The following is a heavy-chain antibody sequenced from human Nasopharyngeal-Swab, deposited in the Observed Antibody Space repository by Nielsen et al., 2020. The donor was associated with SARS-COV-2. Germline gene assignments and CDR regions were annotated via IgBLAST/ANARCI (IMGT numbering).Heavy chain of an antibody. J-gene: IGHJ4*02. CDR3: ARARDYYDSSGYPFDS. Sequence: SETLSLTCAVSGGSISSSNWWSWVRQPPGKGLEWIGEIYHSGSTNYNPSLKSRVTISVDKSKNQFSLKLSSVTAADTAVYYCARARDYYDSSGYPFDSWGQGTLVTVSS. D-gene: IGHD3-22*01. CDR1: GGSISSSNW. CDR2: IYHSGST. V-gene: IGHV4-4*02.